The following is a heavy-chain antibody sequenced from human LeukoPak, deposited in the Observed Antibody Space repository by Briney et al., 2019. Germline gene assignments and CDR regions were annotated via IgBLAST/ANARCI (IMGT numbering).Heavy chain of an antibody. CDR3: ARGPYSSSWSAWFDP. CDR2: IGDTGTVT. Sequence: GASLRLSCAASGFTFSSYSLNWVRQAPGKGLEWVSIIGDTGTVTHYADSAKGRFTISRDNAKNSLYLQMNSLRAEDTAIYYCARGPYSSSWSAWFDPWGQGTLVTVSS. CDR1: GFTFSSYS. V-gene: IGHV3-21*01. D-gene: IGHD6-13*01. J-gene: IGHJ5*02.